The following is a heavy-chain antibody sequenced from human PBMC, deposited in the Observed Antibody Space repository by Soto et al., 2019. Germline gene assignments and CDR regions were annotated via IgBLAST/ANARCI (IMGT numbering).Heavy chain of an antibody. CDR1: GATFSSDA. CDR2: IIPMYGTT. CDR3: ARTRESTWIQGPVPADRFDP. Sequence: QVQLVQSGAEVKKPGSSVNVSCKASGATFSSDAFSWVRQAPGQGLEWMGGIIPMYGTTDYAQKFKGRVTITADRATTTTYMELTGLSSEDTAVYYCARTRESTWIQGPVPADRFDPWGQGTVVTVSS. J-gene: IGHJ5*02. V-gene: IGHV1-69*06. D-gene: IGHD5-18*01.